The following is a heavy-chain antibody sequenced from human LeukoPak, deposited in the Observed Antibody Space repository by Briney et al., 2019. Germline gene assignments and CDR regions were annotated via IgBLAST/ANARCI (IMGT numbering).Heavy chain of an antibody. CDR2: IYYSGST. D-gene: IGHD5-24*01. CDR1: GVSISSYY. CDR3: ALRDGYNYDY. Sequence: SETLSLTCTVSGVSISSYYWSWIRQPPGKGLEWIGYIYYSGSTNYNPSLKSRVTISVDTSKNQFSLKLSSVTAADTAVYYCALRDGYNYDYWGQGTLVTVSS. J-gene: IGHJ4*02. V-gene: IGHV4-59*01.